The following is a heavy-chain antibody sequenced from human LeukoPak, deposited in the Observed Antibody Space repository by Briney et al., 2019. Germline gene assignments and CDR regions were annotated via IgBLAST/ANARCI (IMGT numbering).Heavy chain of an antibody. J-gene: IGHJ4*02. D-gene: IGHD6-19*01. Sequence: PGGSLRLSCAASGFTLSSYAMHWVRQAPGKGLEWVAVISYDGSNKYYADSVKGRFTISRDNSKNTLYLQMNSLRAEDTAVYYCARGALSSAGHWGQGTLVTVSS. CDR1: GFTLSSYA. CDR3: ARGALSSAGH. V-gene: IGHV3-30-3*01. CDR2: ISYDGSNK.